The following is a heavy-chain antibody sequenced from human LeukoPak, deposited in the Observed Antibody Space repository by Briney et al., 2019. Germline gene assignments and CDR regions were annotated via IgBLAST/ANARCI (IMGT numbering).Heavy chain of an antibody. CDR3: AGDRSSGLERPRDAFDI. D-gene: IGHD1-1*01. V-gene: IGHV3-33*01. CDR2: IWYDGSNK. J-gene: IGHJ3*02. CDR1: GFTFSSYG. Sequence: GRSLRLSCAASGFTFSSYGMHWVRQAPGKRLEWVAVIWYDGSNKYYADSVKGRFTISRDNSKNTLYLQMNSLRAEDTAVYYCAGDRSSGLERPRDAFDIWGQGTMVTVSS.